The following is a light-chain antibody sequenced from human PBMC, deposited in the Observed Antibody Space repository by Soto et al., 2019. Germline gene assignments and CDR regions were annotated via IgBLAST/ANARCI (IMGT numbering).Light chain of an antibody. J-gene: IGKJ1*01. CDR3: QQCGSSPWT. V-gene: IGKV3-20*01. CDR1: ESVSSYY. CDR2: AAS. Sequence: EIVLTQSRGTLSLSQGERGTLYCRGSESVSSYYLAWYQQKPGQAPRLLIYAASSRATGIPDRFSGGGSGTNLNLTISRLEPEDFAVYYCQQCGSSPWTFGQGTKAEIK.